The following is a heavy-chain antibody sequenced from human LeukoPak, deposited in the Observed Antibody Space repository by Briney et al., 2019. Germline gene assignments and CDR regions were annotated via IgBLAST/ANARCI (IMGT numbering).Heavy chain of an antibody. CDR2: IRYDGSNK. J-gene: IGHJ3*02. D-gene: IGHD3-22*01. CDR3: AKDSRLLDAFGI. CDR1: GFTFSSYG. V-gene: IGHV3-30*02. Sequence: GGSLRLSCAASGFTFSSYGMHWVRQAPGKGLEGVAFIRYDGSNKYYADSVKGRFTISRDNSKNTLYLQMNSLRAEDTAVYYCAKDSRLLDAFGIWGQGTMVTVSS.